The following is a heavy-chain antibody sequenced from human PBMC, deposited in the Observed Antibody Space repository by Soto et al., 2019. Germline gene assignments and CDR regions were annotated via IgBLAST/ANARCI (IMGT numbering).Heavy chain of an antibody. CDR3: AKKLPGDTVGFDY. V-gene: IGHV3-30*18. CDR2: ISYDGSNK. J-gene: IGHJ4*02. D-gene: IGHD4-4*01. Sequence: QVQLVESGGGVVQPGRSLRLSCATSGFTFNTYGMHWVRQAPGKGLEGVAYISYDGSNKYYADSVKGRFTISRDNSKNTLYLQVNSLRAEDTAVYYCAKKLPGDTVGFDYWGQGPLVTVSS. CDR1: GFTFNTYG.